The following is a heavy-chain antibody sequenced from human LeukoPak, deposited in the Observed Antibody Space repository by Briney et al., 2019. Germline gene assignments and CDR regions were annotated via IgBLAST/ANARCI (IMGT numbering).Heavy chain of an antibody. V-gene: IGHV4-59*08. CDR3: ARHVSGIYGSRGDFDY. CDR1: GGSLNSFY. CDR2: IHSNGGT. Sequence: SEPLSLTCSVSGGSLNSFYWSWIRQPPGKGLEWIGYIHSNGGTNYNPSLKSRVTMSVDTSKNQFSLKLNSVTAADSAVYFCARHVSGIYGSRGDFDYWGQGTLVTVSS. D-gene: IGHD3-10*01. J-gene: IGHJ4*02.